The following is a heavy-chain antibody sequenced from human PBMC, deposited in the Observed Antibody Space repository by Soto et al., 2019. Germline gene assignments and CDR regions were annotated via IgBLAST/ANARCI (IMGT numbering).Heavy chain of an antibody. V-gene: IGHV3-23*01. CDR1: GFTFSSYA. Sequence: GFLRLSCAASGFTFSSYAMSWVRQAPGKGLEWVSAISGSGGSTYYADSVKGRFTISRDNSKNTLYLQMDSLRAEDKAVYSCARATVNTDYWGQGTLVTVSS. CDR3: ARATVNTDY. J-gene: IGHJ4*02. D-gene: IGHD4-17*01. CDR2: ISGSGGST.